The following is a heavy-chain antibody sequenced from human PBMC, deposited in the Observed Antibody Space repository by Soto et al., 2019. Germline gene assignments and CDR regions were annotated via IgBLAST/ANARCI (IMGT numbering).Heavy chain of an antibody. CDR3: AEDWDSGALSFSCGMDI. D-gene: IGHD1-26*01. V-gene: IGHV3-30*18. J-gene: IGHJ6*02. CDR2: TSYEVSDK. Sequence: GALRLSCAASGFIFRNYGMHWVRQAPGKGLEWVALTSYEVSDKNYGDSVKSRFTLSTDSSTNTLYLQMNTLRADDTAVYYCAEDWDSGALSFSCGMDIGGQGTTVTV. CDR1: GFIFRNYG.